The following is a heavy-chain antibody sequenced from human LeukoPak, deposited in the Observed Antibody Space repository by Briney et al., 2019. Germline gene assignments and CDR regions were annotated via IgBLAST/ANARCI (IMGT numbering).Heavy chain of an antibody. CDR3: VRGGAGATRDDYFDY. V-gene: IGHV3-9*01. D-gene: IGHD6-25*01. J-gene: IGHJ4*02. CDR2: ISWNSGSI. Sequence: PGRSLRLSCAASGFTFDDYAMHWVRQAPGKGLEWVSGISWNSGSIGYADSVKGRFTISRDNARNSLYLQMNSLRADDTAVYYCVRGGAGATRDDYFDYWGQGTLVTVSS. CDR1: GFTFDDYA.